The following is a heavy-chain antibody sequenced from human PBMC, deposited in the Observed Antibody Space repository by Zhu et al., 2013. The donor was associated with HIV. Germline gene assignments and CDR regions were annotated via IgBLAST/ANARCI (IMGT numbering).Heavy chain of an antibody. Sequence: QVQVEQSGAEVKKPGASVKLSCKASGYSFTRYYIHWLRQAPWTRLEWMGTINPSGGSTSYTQKFQGRVSMTRDTSTGTVYMELSSLRSEDTAMYYCAREESSSWYETKLRFDYWGQGTLVTVSS. CDR2: INPSGGST. CDR1: GYSFTRYY. CDR3: AREESSSWYETKLRFDY. V-gene: IGHV1-46*01. D-gene: IGHD6-13*01. J-gene: IGHJ4*02.